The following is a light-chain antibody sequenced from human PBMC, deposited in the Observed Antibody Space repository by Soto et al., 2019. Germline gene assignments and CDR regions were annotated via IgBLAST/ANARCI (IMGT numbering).Light chain of an antibody. V-gene: IGKV3-20*01. Sequence: EIVLMQSPGTLSLSRCERAALSCRASQSVSSSYLAWYQQKPGQAPRLLIYGASTRATGIPDRFSGSGYGTDFTLTISRLEPEDFAVYYCQQYGTSPFTFGPGTKVDIK. CDR3: QQYGTSPFT. CDR1: QSVSSSY. CDR2: GAS. J-gene: IGKJ3*01.